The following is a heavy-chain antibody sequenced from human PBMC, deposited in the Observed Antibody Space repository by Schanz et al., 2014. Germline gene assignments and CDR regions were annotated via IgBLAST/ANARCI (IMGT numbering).Heavy chain of an antibody. Sequence: QLMQSGSEVRKPGASVKVSCKASGYTFTTYYIHWVRQAPGQGLEWMGKINPSSGTTRIAQNVQGRLAVARDTTTSTVTRELRSLRTEGTTADYCARGGFVDSTSFDSWGQGTLVTVSS. CDR2: INPSSGTT. CDR3: ARGGFVDSTSFDS. CDR1: GYTFTTYY. V-gene: IGHV1-46*03. D-gene: IGHD2-2*01. J-gene: IGHJ4*02.